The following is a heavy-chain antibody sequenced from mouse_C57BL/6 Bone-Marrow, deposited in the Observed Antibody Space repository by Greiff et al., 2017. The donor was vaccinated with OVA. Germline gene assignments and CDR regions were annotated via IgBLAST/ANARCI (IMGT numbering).Heavy chain of an antibody. V-gene: IGHV1-55*01. CDR2: IYPGSGST. CDR3: AREGEVRGYYAMDY. CDR1: GYTFTSYW. J-gene: IGHJ4*01. Sequence: QVQLQQPGAELVKPGASVKMSCKASGYTFTSYWITWVKQRPGQGLEWIGDIYPGSGSTNYNEKFKSKATLTVDTSSSTAYMQRSSLTSEDAAVYYCAREGEVRGYYAMDYWGQGTSVTVSS.